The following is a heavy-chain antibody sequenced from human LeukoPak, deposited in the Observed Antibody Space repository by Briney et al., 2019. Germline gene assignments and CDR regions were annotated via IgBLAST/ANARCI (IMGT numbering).Heavy chain of an antibody. CDR3: AKASWVSSADAVL. V-gene: IGHV3-23*01. D-gene: IGHD3-16*01. J-gene: IGHJ4*02. CDR2: LRGDGST. Sequence: LTGGSLRLSCVASGFTFSSYAMSWVRQAPARGLEWVASLRGDGSTSYADSVKGRFTLSRDESRNTVYLQLTYLRVEDTAVYYCAKASWVSSADAVLWGQGTPVTVSS. CDR1: GFTFSSYA.